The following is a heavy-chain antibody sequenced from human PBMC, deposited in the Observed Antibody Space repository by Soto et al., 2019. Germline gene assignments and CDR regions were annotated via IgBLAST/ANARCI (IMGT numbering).Heavy chain of an antibody. CDR2: LGGNGFTT. J-gene: IGHJ6*03. V-gene: IGHV3-23*01. D-gene: IGHD2-2*01. CDR3: GKALRPSWLFFSYMDV. CDR1: GFTFGSYA. Sequence: EVQLLESGGGLVQPGGSLRLSCVVSGFTFGSYAMSWVRQAPEKGPEWVAILGGNGFTTYYANSVKGRFTISGDKSKSTLFLRMTSRGADDPGVYYGGKALRPSWLFFSYMDVGGGGASVTVSS.